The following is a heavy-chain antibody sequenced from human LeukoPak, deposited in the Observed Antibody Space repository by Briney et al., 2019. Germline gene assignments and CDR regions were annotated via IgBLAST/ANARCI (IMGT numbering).Heavy chain of an antibody. CDR3: ASGVGGGSTAYFAY. J-gene: IGHJ4*02. D-gene: IGHD3-16*01. Sequence: SETLSLTCAVSGYSISSGHYWRWIRQPPGKGLEWIGSIHHSGSTYYNPSLKSRVIISVDTSKNQFSLKLSSVTAADTAIYYCASGVGGGSTAYFAYWGQGTLVSASS. CDR2: IHHSGST. CDR1: GYSISSGHY. V-gene: IGHV4-38-2*01.